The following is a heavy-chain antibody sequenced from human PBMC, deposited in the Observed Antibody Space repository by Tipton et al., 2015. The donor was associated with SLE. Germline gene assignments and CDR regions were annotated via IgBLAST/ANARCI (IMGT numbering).Heavy chain of an antibody. D-gene: IGHD5/OR15-5a*01. CDR3: AGVSRDAFEI. J-gene: IGHJ3*02. V-gene: IGHV4-34*01. Sequence: TLSLTCAVYGGSFSGYYWSWIRQPPGKGLEWIGEINHSESTSYNPSLKSRVTISVDTSKNQFSLKLSSVTAADTAVYYCAGVSRDAFEIWGQGKMVTVTS. CDR2: INHSEST. CDR1: GGSFSGYY.